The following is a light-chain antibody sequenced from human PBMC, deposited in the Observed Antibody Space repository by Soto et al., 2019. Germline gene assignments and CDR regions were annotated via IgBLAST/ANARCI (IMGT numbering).Light chain of an antibody. Sequence: DIQMTQSPSTLYASVGDRVTITCRASQSISSWLAWYQQKPGKAPKLLIYDASSLESGVPSRFSGSGSGTEFTLSISSLQPDDFATYYFQQYNSYSWTFGQGTKVEIK. V-gene: IGKV1-5*01. CDR1: QSISSW. CDR2: DAS. J-gene: IGKJ1*01. CDR3: QQYNSYSWT.